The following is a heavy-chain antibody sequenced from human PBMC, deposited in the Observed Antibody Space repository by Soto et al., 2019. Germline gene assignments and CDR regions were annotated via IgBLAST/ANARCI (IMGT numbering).Heavy chain of an antibody. CDR2: IYYNGNT. D-gene: IGHD6-13*01. Sequence: SQTNSLTYTVSGGTIENYYWSWIRKTPGKGLEWIAYIYYNGNTDSNPSLESRVTISLDTSKNQFSLKLSSVTAADTAVYYCARSRGAAAGIHWFDPWGQGTLVTVSS. CDR3: ARSRGAAAGIHWFDP. CDR1: GGTIENYY. J-gene: IGHJ5*02. V-gene: IGHV4-59*08.